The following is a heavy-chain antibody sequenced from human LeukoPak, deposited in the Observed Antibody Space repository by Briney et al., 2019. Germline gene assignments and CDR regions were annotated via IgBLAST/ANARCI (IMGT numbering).Heavy chain of an antibody. V-gene: IGHV4-34*01. CDR1: GGSFSGYY. CDR2: INHSGST. J-gene: IGHJ4*02. D-gene: IGHD3-10*01. CDR3: ARAGGSGSYFGY. Sequence: SETLSLTCAVSGGSFSGYYWSWIRQPPGKGLEWIGEINHSGSTNYNPSLKSRVTISVDTSKNQFSLKLSSVTAADTAVYYCARAGGSGSYFGYWGQGTLVTVSS.